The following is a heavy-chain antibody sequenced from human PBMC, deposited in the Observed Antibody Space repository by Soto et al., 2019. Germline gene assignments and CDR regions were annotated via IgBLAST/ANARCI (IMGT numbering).Heavy chain of an antibody. J-gene: IGHJ6*02. CDR1: GDTFDTFA. V-gene: IGHV1-69*12. Sequence: QVQLEQSGAEVLKPGSSVKLSCKTSGDTFDTFAISWVRQAPGQGLEWMGGIIPIFRTPGYAQKFQGRVTITADVSTSTAYMELSSLRSEDTAVYCCARDKGRGQLGGNYYYALDVWGQGTTVTVSS. D-gene: IGHD1-1*01. CDR3: ARDKGRGQLGGNYYYALDV. CDR2: IIPIFRTP.